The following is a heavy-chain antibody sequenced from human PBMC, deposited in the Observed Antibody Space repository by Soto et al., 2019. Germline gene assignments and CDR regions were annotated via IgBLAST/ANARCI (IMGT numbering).Heavy chain of an antibody. Sequence: SETLSLTCTVSGDSITSNSYSCAWIRQPPGKGLEWIGSIYYSGTTYYNPSRKSRVTISVDTSKNQFSLKLSSVTAADTAVYYCASPKIAFHTWFDPCGQRSLVTVSS. CDR1: GDSITSNSYS. V-gene: IGHV4-39*01. CDR3: ASPKIAFHTWFDP. D-gene: IGHD3-3*02. J-gene: IGHJ5*02. CDR2: IYYSGTT.